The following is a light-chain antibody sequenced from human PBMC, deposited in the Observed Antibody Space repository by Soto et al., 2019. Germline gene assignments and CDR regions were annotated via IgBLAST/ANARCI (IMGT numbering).Light chain of an antibody. CDR1: SSDVGGYKY. Sequence: QSVLTQPRSVSGSPGQSVTITCTGTSSDVGGYKYVSWYQQHPGKAPKVMIYDVSLRPSGVPDRFSGSKSGNRASLTISGLQAEDEADYYCCSYAGSYFYVFGTGTKVTVL. J-gene: IGLJ1*01. CDR2: DVS. CDR3: CSYAGSYFYV. V-gene: IGLV2-11*01.